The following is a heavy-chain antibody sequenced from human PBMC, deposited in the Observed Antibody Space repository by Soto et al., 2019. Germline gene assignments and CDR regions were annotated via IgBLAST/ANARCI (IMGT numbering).Heavy chain of an antibody. J-gene: IGHJ5*02. D-gene: IGHD2-15*01. CDR1: GFTFSSYW. CDR2: IKQDGSEK. CDR3: AREVDYCSGGSCYFWFDP. Sequence: PGGSLRLSCAASGFTFSSYWMSWVRQAPGKGLEWVANIKQDGSEKYYVDSVKGRFTISRDNAKNSMYLQMNSLRAEDTAVYYCAREVDYCSGGSCYFWFDPWGQGTLVTVSS. V-gene: IGHV3-7*01.